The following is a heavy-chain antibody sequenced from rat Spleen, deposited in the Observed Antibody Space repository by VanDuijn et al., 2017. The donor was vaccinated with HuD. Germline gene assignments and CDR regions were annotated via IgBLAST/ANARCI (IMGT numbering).Heavy chain of an antibody. D-gene: IGHD1-11*01. V-gene: IGHV5-31*01. CDR2: ITNDGGNT. CDR1: GFTFKNFW. J-gene: IGHJ4*01. CDR3: TRPTHYYVMDA. Sequence: EVQLVESGGGLMQPGKSLKVSCVASGFTFKNFWMAWIRQAPGKKLEWIAAITNDGGNTYYSDSVKGRFTISRDNAQSTLYLQMNSLRSEDTATYYCTRPTHYYVMDAWGQGASVTVSS.